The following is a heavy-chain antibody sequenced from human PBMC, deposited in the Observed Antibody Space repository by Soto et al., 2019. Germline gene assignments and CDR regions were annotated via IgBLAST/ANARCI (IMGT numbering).Heavy chain of an antibody. CDR1: RSTFSSYG. D-gene: IGHD1-26*01. V-gene: IGHV3-33*01. Sequence: PGGSLRLSCAASRSTFSSYGMHWVRQAPGKGLEWVAVIWYDGSNKYYADSVKGRFTISRDNSKNTLYLQMNSLRAEDTAVYYCARAQSGSYRRVSNYCYYGMDVWGQGTTVTVSS. J-gene: IGHJ6*02. CDR3: ARAQSGSYRRVSNYCYYGMDV. CDR2: IWYDGSNK.